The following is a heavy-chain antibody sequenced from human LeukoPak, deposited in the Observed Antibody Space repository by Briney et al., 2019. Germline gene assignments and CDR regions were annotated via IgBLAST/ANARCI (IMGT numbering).Heavy chain of an antibody. J-gene: IGHJ4*02. D-gene: IGHD3-16*01. CDR3: ARSGKSAYILDY. CDR1: GGSISSYY. Sequence: PSETLSLTCTVSGGSISSYYWSWIRQPPGKGLEWIGYIYYTGSTNYNPSLKSRVTISVDTSKNQFSLKLSCVTAADTAVYYCARSGKSAYILDYWGQGTLVTVSS. V-gene: IGHV4-59*01. CDR2: IYYTGST.